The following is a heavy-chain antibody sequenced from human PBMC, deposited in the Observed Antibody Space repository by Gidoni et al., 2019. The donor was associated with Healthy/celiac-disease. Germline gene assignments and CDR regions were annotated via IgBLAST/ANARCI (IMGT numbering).Heavy chain of an antibody. CDR3: ARLADAIFTGYYNASSYYYGMDV. J-gene: IGHJ6*02. Sequence: QVQLQQRGAGLLNPSETLSLTCAVYGGSFRVYYWSGIRQPPGKGLEWSGEIKNIGSTNYTPSLNSRVTISVDTSKNQFSLKLSSVPAADTAVYYCARLADAIFTGYYNASSYYYGMDVWGQGTTVTVSS. CDR1: GGSFRVYY. V-gene: IGHV4-34*01. CDR2: IKNIGST. D-gene: IGHD3-9*01.